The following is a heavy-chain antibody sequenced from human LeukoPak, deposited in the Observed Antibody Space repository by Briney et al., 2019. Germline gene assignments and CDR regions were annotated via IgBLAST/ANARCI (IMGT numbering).Heavy chain of an antibody. D-gene: IGHD1-26*01. V-gene: IGHV3-30*04. CDR1: GFTFSSFA. Sequence: GGSLRLSCAASGFTFSSFAMHWVRQAPGKGLEWVAFISYVARDTYYGDSVKGRFTVSRDNSKDMVYLQMNSLTTADTAVYYCARSYSLPECWGQGTLVTVSS. CDR2: ISYVARDT. CDR3: ARSYSLPEC. J-gene: IGHJ4*02.